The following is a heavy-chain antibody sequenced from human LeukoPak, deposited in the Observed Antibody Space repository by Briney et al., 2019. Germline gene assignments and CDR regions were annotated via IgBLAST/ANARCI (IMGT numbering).Heavy chain of an antibody. J-gene: IGHJ4*02. CDR3: ARDWGSGQQLVRGFDY. D-gene: IGHD6-13*01. Sequence: GASVKVSCKASGGTFSSYAISWVRQAPGQGLEWMGRIIPILGIANYAQKFQGRVTITADKSSSTAYMELSSLRSEDTAVYYCARDWGSGQQLVRGFDYWGQGTLVTVSS. V-gene: IGHV1-69*04. CDR1: GGTFSSYA. CDR2: IIPILGIA.